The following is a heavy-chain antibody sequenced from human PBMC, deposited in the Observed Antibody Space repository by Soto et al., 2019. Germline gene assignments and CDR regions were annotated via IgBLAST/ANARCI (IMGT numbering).Heavy chain of an antibody. CDR3: ARAIHRGIYAFDI. J-gene: IGHJ3*02. Sequence: GGSLGLCCAAYAFTLSIYARHRVRQVLGKGLEWVAVISYDGSNKYYADSVKGRFTISRDNSKNTLYLQMNSLRAYDTAVYYCARAIHRGIYAFDIWGQGTLVTGSS. V-gene: IGHV3-30-3*01. D-gene: IGHD2-21*01. CDR1: AFTLSIYA. CDR2: ISYDGSNK.